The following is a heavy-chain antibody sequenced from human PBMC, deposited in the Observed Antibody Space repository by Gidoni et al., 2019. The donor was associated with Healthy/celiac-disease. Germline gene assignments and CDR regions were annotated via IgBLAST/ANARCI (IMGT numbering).Heavy chain of an antibody. Sequence: QVQLVQAGPDVKKPGASVKVSCKASGYSFTGYDMHWVRQAPGQGLEWMGWINPNSGGTNYAQKYQGRVTMTRDTSISTAYMELSRLRSDDTAVYYCARGPALASSGPKIRFDYWGQGTLVTVSS. CDR3: ARGPALASSGPKIRFDY. J-gene: IGHJ4*02. CDR1: GYSFTGYD. D-gene: IGHD3-22*01. V-gene: IGHV1-2*02. CDR2: INPNSGGT.